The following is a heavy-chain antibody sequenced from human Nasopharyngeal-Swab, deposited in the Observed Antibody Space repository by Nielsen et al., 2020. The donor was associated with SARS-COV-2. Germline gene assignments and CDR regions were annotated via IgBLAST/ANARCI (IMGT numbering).Heavy chain of an antibody. J-gene: IGHJ6*03. D-gene: IGHD3-10*01. CDR2: IRSKANSYAT. Sequence: VRQMPGKGLEWVGRIRSKANSYATAYAASVKGRFTISRDDSKNTAYLQMNSLRAEDTAVYYCAKAGVRGVITHYYYYYMDVWGKGTTVTVSS. V-gene: IGHV3-73*01. CDR3: AKAGVRGVITHYYYYYMDV.